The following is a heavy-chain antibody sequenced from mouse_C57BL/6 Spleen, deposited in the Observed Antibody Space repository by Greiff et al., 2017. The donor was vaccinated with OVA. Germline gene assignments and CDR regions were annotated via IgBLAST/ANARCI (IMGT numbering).Heavy chain of an antibody. V-gene: IGHV5-6*02. CDR1: GFTFSSYG. CDR2: ISSGGSYT. CDR3: ARHGDSNYPWFAY. J-gene: IGHJ3*01. Sequence: DVKLVESGGDLVKPGGSLKLSCAASGFTFSSYGMSWVRQTPDKRLEWVATISSGGSYTYYPDSVKGRFTISRDNAKNTLYLQMSSLKSEDTAMYYCARHGDSNYPWFAYWGQGTLVTVSA. D-gene: IGHD2-5*01.